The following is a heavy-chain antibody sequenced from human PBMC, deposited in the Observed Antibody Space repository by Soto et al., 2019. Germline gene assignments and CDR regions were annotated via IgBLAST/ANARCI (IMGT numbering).Heavy chain of an antibody. V-gene: IGHV3-23*01. CDR1: GFTFRNYA. Sequence: EVQLLESGGGLEQPGGSLRLSCLASGFTFRNYAMSWVRQAPGKGLEWVSALSSSGDDAFYADSVKGRFTISRDNSRNMVTLQMNILRDEDTAVYYCAKLEVHSGVDAYFEHWGQGTRVTVSS. CDR3: AKLEVHSGVDAYFEH. J-gene: IGHJ4*02. CDR2: LSSSGDDA. D-gene: IGHD3-3*01.